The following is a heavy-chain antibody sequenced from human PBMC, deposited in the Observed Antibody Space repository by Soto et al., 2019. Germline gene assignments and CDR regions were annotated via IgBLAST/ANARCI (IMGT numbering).Heavy chain of an antibody. CDR3: ARGKGMEENYYYYGMDV. CDR1: GYTFCTYA. V-gene: IGHV1-3*01. CDR2: INGGNGHT. Sequence: ASVKVSCKDSGYTFCTYALHWERQAPGQGLEWMGWINGGNGHTGYSQKFKDRVTISRDTPASTAYMELCGLRSEDTAVYYCARGKGMEENYYYYGMDVWGQGTTVTVSS. J-gene: IGHJ6*02. D-gene: IGHD1-1*01.